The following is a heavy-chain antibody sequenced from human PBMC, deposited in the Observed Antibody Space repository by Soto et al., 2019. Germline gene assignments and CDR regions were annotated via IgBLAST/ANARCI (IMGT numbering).Heavy chain of an antibody. J-gene: IGHJ6*02. CDR3: ARDPEMIFPDSYYYYYGMDV. D-gene: IGHD3-9*01. Sequence: GASVKVSCKASGYTFTSYGISWVRQAPGQGLEWIGWISAYNGNTNYAQKLQGRVTMTTDTSTSTAYMELRSLRSDDTAVYYCARDPEMIFPDSYYYYYGMDVWGQGTTVTVSS. V-gene: IGHV1-18*04. CDR1: GYTFTSYG. CDR2: ISAYNGNT.